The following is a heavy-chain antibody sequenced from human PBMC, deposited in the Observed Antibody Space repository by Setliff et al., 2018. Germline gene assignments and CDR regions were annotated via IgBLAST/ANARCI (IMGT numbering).Heavy chain of an antibody. V-gene: IGHV3-7*01. CDR1: GFTFSDYY. J-gene: IGHJ3*02. Sequence: GGSLRLSCAASGFTFSDYYMNWIRQAPGKGLEWVANIKQDGSEKYYVDSVKGRFTISRDNAKNSLYLQMNSLRAEDTAVYYCARDSVLRYFDWLLYTPDAFDIWGQGTMVTVSS. CDR2: IKQDGSEK. D-gene: IGHD3-9*01. CDR3: ARDSVLRYFDWLLYTPDAFDI.